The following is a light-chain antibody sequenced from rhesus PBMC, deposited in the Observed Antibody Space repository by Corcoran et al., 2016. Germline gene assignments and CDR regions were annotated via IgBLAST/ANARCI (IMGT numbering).Light chain of an antibody. CDR3: QQSSNLYN. CDR1: QSVGSY. CDR2: GAS. Sequence: ETVVTQSPATLSLSPGERATLSCRASQSVGSYLAWYQQNPGQVPMLLICGASRRATGIPDRVSGSGAGTDFTLTISSLGPEDVGVYYCQQSSNLYNFGQGTKVEIK. J-gene: IGKJ2*01. V-gene: IGKV3-24*04.